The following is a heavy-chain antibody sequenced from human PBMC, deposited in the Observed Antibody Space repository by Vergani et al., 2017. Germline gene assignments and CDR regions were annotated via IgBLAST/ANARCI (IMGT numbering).Heavy chain of an antibody. CDR3: ARDRSIAARSRWFDP. CDR1: GGSISSGGYY. V-gene: IGHV4-31*03. J-gene: IGHJ5*02. Sequence: QVQLQESGPGLVKPSQTLSLTCTVSGGSISSGGYYWSWIRQHPGKGLEWIGYIYYSGSTYYNPSLKSRVTISVDTSKNQLSLKLSSVTAADTAVYYCARDRSIAARSRWFDPWGQGTLVTVSS. CDR2: IYYSGST. D-gene: IGHD6-6*01.